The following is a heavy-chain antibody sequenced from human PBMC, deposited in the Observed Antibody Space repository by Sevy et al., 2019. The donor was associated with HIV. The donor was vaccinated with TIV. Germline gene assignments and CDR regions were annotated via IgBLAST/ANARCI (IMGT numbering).Heavy chain of an antibody. CDR1: SASISSGSYY. V-gene: IGHV4-61*02. J-gene: IGHJ6*03. Sequence: SETLSLTCTVSSASISSGSYYWSWIRQPAGKGLEWIGRIYILGSTNYNPSLKSRLTISIDTSKNQFSLNLTSVTAADTAVYYCVRGRATMLPETTSGYYYYMEVWGKGTPVTVSS. CDR2: IYILGST. D-gene: IGHD4-17*01. CDR3: VRGRATMLPETTSGYYYYMEV.